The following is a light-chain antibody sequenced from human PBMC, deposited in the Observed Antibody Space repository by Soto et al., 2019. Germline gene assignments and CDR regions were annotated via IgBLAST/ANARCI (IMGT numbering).Light chain of an antibody. CDR2: NAS. V-gene: IGKV3-11*01. J-gene: IGKJ1*01. Sequence: EIVLTQSPATLSLSPGERATLSCRASQSVSSYLPWYQQKPGQATMLLIYNASNRATGIPARFSGSGSATAFTLTNSSLEPEDFAVYYCQQRSNWPLWTFCQGTKVEIK. CDR3: QQRSNWPLWT. CDR1: QSVSSY.